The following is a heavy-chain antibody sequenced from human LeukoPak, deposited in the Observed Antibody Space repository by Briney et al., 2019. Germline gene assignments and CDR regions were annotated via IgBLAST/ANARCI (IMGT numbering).Heavy chain of an antibody. CDR2: INHSGST. CDR3: ARGPSERYYESIGYYYFDY. CDR1: GVAFSGYY. Sequence: TSETLSLTCAVHGVAFSGYYWTWIRQPPGKGLEWIGEINHSGSTTYNPSLKSRVTISVDTSKNQFSLKVNSVTAADTAMYYCARGPSERYYESIGYYYFDYWGQGTLVTVSS. V-gene: IGHV4-34*01. J-gene: IGHJ4*02. D-gene: IGHD3-22*01.